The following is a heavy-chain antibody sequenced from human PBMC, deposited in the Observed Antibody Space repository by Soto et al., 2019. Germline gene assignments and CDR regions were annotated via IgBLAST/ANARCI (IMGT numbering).Heavy chain of an antibody. CDR2: ISTTSFTI. CDR3: ARDRCYDGTCYSASDS. Sequence: GSLRLSCAASGFSFSTYNMDWVRQAPGKGPEWIAYISTTSFTIYYADSVKGRFTISRDNDRNSLYLEMNSLRDEDTAVYYCARDRCYDGTCYSASDSWGQGTLVTVSS. V-gene: IGHV3-48*02. CDR1: GFSFSTYN. J-gene: IGHJ5*01. D-gene: IGHD2-15*01.